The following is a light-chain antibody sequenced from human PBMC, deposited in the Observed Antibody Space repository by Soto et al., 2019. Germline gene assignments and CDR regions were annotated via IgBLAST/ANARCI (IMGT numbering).Light chain of an antibody. CDR1: QNSNIY. J-gene: IGKJ1*01. CDR2: GAS. V-gene: IGKV1-39*01. Sequence: DIQMTQSPSSLSASVGDRVTITCRASQNSNIYLSWYQQKPGKAPNLLMYGASTLDRGVPSRFSGSGSGTDFTLTISSLQPEDFATYYCHQLFSTPWTFGQGTKVDIK. CDR3: HQLFSTPWT.